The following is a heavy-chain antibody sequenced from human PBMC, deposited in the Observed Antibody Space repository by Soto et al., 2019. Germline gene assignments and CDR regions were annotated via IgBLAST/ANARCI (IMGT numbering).Heavy chain of an antibody. V-gene: IGHV3-30*04. CDR1: GFTFSSYA. D-gene: IGHD6-19*01. Sequence: GGSLRLSCAASGFTFSSYAMHWVRQAPGKGLEWVAVISYDGSNKYYTDSVKGRFTISRDNSKNTLYLQMNSLRAEDTAVYYCATAAAYSSGWPYYYYGMDVWGQGTTVTVSS. CDR2: ISYDGSNK. J-gene: IGHJ6*02. CDR3: ATAAAYSSGWPYYYYGMDV.